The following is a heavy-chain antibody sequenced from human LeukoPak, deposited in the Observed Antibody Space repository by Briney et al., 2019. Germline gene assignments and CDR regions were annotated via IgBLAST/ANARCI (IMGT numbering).Heavy chain of an antibody. CDR2: IRSSSSYI. CDR1: GFTFRSYT. D-gene: IGHD6-19*01. J-gene: IGHJ6*03. CDR3: ARVRVAGTNYMDV. V-gene: IGHV3-21*01. Sequence: GGSLRLSCAASGFTFRSYTMNWVRQAPGKGLEWVSSIRSSSSYIYYADSVKGRFTISRDTRDNAKNSLYLQMNSLRAEGTAVYYCARVRVAGTNYMDVWGKGTTVTVSS.